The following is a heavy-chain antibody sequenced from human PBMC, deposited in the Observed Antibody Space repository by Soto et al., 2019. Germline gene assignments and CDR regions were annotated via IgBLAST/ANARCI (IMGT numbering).Heavy chain of an antibody. J-gene: IGHJ6*02. V-gene: IGHV3-30-3*01. CDR1: GFTFSSYA. Sequence: GGSLRLSCAASGFTFSSYAMHWVRQAPGKGLEWVAVISYDGSNKYYADSVKGRFTISRDNSKNTLYLQMNSLRAEDTAVYYCARDPHPTVTTNHYYYYYGMDVWGQGTTVTVSS. D-gene: IGHD4-17*01. CDR2: ISYDGSNK. CDR3: ARDPHPTVTTNHYYYYYGMDV.